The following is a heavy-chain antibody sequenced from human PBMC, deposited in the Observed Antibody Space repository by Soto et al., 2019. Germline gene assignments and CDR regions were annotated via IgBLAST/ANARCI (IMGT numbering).Heavy chain of an antibody. D-gene: IGHD6-19*01. V-gene: IGHV3-23*01. CDR2: ISGSGGAT. CDR1: GFTFSSYA. J-gene: IGHJ4*02. Sequence: PGGSLRLSCAASGFTFSSYAMSWVRQAPGKGLEWVSVISGSGGATYYADSVKGRFTVSRDNPKNTLYLRMNSLRAEDTAVYYCAKGPSIAVYYFDYWGQGTLVTVSS. CDR3: AKGPSIAVYYFDY.